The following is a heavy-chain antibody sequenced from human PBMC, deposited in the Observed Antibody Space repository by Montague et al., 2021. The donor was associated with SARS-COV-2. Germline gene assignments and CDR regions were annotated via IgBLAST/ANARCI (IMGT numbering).Heavy chain of an antibody. CDR1: GYSISSGYY. J-gene: IGHJ4*02. CDR3: ARDVRYYDFWSGRAQTSPDY. Sequence: SETLSLTCTVSGYSISSGYYWGWIRQPPGKGLEWIGSIYHSGSTYYNPSLKSRVTISVDTSKNRFSLKLSPVTAADTAVYYCARDVRYYDFWSGRAQTSPDYWGQGTLVTVSS. D-gene: IGHD3-3*01. CDR2: IYHSGST. V-gene: IGHV4-38-2*02.